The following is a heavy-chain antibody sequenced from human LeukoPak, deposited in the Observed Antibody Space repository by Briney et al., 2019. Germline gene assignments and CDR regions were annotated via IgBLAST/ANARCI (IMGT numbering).Heavy chain of an antibody. CDR1: GYTFTGYY. D-gene: IGHD2-15*01. J-gene: IGHJ6*02. CDR2: INAGNGNT. CDR3: ARGPYCSGGSCSDYYYYGMDV. V-gene: IGHV1-3*01. Sequence: ASVKVSCKASGYTFTGYYMHWVRQAPGQRLEWMGWINAGNGNTKYSQKFQGRVTITRDTSASTAYMELSSLRSEDTAVYYCARGPYCSGGSCSDYYYYGMDVWGQGTTVTVSS.